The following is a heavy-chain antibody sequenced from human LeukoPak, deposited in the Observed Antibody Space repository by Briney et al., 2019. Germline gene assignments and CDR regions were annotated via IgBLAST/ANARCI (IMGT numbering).Heavy chain of an antibody. Sequence: PGGSLRLSCAASGFTFSNYWMSWVRQAPGKGLEWVAKIKQDGSEKYYVDSVKGRFTISRDNAKNSLYLQMNSLRAEDTAVYYCARDAAYFDYWGQGTLVTVPS. D-gene: IGHD2-21*01. V-gene: IGHV3-7*01. CDR1: GFTFSNYW. J-gene: IGHJ4*02. CDR3: ARDAAYFDY. CDR2: IKQDGSEK.